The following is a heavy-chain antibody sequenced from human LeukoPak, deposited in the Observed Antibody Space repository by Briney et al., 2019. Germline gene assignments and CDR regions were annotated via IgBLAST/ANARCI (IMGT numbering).Heavy chain of an antibody. J-gene: IGHJ4*02. CDR1: GFTFNNYE. Sequence: PGGSLRLSCAASGFTFNNYEMNWVRQAPGKGLEWVSYISSSGSAIYYADSVKGRFTISRDNAKNSLYLQMNSLRAEDTAVYYCAKGGTYCYGSGSYWTSDYWGQGTLVTISS. V-gene: IGHV3-48*03. CDR3: AKGGTYCYGSGSYWTSDY. CDR2: ISSSGSAI. D-gene: IGHD3-10*01.